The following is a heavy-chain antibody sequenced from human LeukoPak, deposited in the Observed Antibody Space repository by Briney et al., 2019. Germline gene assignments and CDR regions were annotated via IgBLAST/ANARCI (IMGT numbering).Heavy chain of an antibody. CDR3: AWSGWELLQVRSFDY. Sequence: GGSLRLSCAASEFTYTSYSMNWIRQAPGKGLEWVSSISSSDRYIYYADSVKGRFTISRDNAKKSLFLQMNSLRAEDTALYFCAWSGWELLQVRSFDYWGQGILVSVSS. V-gene: IGHV3-21*01. J-gene: IGHJ4*02. D-gene: IGHD1-26*01. CDR2: ISSSDRYI. CDR1: EFTYTSYS.